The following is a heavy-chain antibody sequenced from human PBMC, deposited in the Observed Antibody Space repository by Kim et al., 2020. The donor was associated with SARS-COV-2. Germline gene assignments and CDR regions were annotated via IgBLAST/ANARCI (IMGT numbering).Heavy chain of an antibody. J-gene: IGHJ6*02. Sequence: GESLKISCRGSGFPFTSYWIAWVRQMPGEGLEWMGIIYPGHSETRDSPSFQGQVTISVDKSINTAYLEWGSLRASDSATYYCARGINGGSWQDFPLYYYGLDVWGPGTAIIVSS. CDR2: IYPGHSET. CDR3: ARGINGGSWQDFPLYYYGLDV. CDR1: GFPFTSYW. D-gene: IGHD6-13*01. V-gene: IGHV5-51*01.